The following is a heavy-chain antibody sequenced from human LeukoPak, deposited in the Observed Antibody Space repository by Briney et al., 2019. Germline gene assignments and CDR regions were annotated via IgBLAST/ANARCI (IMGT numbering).Heavy chain of an antibody. J-gene: IGHJ4*02. CDR2: INHSGST. CDR3: ARNGPMVRGVNLGLDY. D-gene: IGHD3-10*01. CDR1: GGSFSGYY. Sequence: PSETLSLTCAVYGGSFSGYYWSWIRQPPGMGLEWIGEINHSGSTNYNPSLKSRVTISVDTSKNQFSLKLSSVTAADTAAYYCARNGPMVRGVNLGLDYWGQGTLVTVSS. V-gene: IGHV4-34*01.